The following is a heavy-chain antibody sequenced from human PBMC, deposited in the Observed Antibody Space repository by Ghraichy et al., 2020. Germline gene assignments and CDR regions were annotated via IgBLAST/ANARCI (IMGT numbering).Heavy chain of an antibody. CDR3: ASYPRGEVEDVIFDW. Sequence: GGSLRLSCAASGFPFSSYAMHWVRQAPGKGLEWVAVITHDGSNIYYADSVKGRFTISRDNSKNTLYLQMSSLTIGDTALYYCASYPRGEVEDVIFDWWGQGTLVTVSS. J-gene: IGHJ4*02. CDR1: GFPFSSYA. D-gene: IGHD3-10*01. CDR2: ITHDGSNI. V-gene: IGHV3-30-3*01.